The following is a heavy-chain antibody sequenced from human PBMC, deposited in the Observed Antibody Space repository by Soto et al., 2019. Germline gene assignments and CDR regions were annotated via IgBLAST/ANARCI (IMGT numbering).Heavy chain of an antibody. CDR3: AKDRRAGGNYGFYSDF. CDR1: GFTFSSYG. Sequence: EVQLLESGGGLVQPGGSLRLSCAASGFTFSSYGMTWVRQAPGKGLEWVSFSSATGAGTYYADSVKGRFTISRDNSKNTLYRQVTSLRADDTAVYYCAKDRRAGGNYGFYSDFWGQGALVIVSS. D-gene: IGHD1-7*01. J-gene: IGHJ4*02. CDR2: SSATGAGT. V-gene: IGHV3-23*01.